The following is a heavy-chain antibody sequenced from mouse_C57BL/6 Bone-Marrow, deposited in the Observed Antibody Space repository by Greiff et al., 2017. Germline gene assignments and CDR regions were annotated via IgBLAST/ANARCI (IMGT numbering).Heavy chain of an antibody. CDR2: IDPANGNT. CDR3: ARGRGYCTCPYLDY. Sequence: EVQLQQSVAELVMPGASVKLSCTASGFNIKNTYMHWVKQRPEQGLEWIGRIDPANGNTKYAPKFPGKSTITADTSSNTAYLQLSSLTSEDSAIYDCARGRGYCTCPYLDYWGQGTTLTVSS. J-gene: IGHJ2*01. CDR1: GFNIKNTY. V-gene: IGHV14-3*01. D-gene: IGHD2-3*01.